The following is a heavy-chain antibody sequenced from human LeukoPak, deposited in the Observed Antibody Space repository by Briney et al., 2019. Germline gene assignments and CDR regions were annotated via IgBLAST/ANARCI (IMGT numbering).Heavy chain of an antibody. J-gene: IGHJ6*03. Sequence: PSETLSLTCAVYGGSFSGYYWSWIRQPPGKGLEWIGEINHSGSTNYNPSLKSRVTISVDTSKNQFSLKLSSVTAADTAVYYCARGGRCYGSIRPPYYYYMDVWGKGTTVTVSS. CDR1: GGSFSGYY. V-gene: IGHV4-34*01. CDR3: ARGGRCYGSIRPPYYYYMDV. CDR2: INHSGST. D-gene: IGHD3-10*01.